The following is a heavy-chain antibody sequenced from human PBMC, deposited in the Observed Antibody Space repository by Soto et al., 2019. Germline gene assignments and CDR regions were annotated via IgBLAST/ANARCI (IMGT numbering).Heavy chain of an antibody. CDR1: GGSITSSSFY. Sequence: SETLSLTCTVSGGSITSSSFYWGWIRQPPGKGLEWIGIIYYSASTNYSPSLKSRVTISVDTSKNQFSLNLSSVTAADTAVYYCARHLPYCGGDCYSLDYWGQGTLVTVSS. D-gene: IGHD2-21*02. CDR3: ARHLPYCGGDCYSLDY. CDR2: IYYSAST. V-gene: IGHV4-39*01. J-gene: IGHJ4*02.